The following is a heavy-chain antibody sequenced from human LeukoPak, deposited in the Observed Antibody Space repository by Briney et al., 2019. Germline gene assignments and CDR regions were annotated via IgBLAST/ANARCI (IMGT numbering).Heavy chain of an antibody. CDR2: ISGSGESI. CDR3: AKDPRGGYSGSWYFDY. Sequence: GGSLRHSRSASGFTFSSYVLSWVRQAPGKGLEWVSAISGSGESIYYADSVKGRFTISRDNSKDTLYLQMNSLTAEDTAVYYCAKDPRGGYSGSWYFDYWGQGTLVTVSS. CDR1: GFTFSSYV. V-gene: IGHV3-23*01. J-gene: IGHJ4*02. D-gene: IGHD5-12*01.